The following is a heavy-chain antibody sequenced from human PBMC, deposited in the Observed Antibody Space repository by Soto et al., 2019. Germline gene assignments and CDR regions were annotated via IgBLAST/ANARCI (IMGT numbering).Heavy chain of an antibody. CDR1: GGSISSGGYS. J-gene: IGHJ5*02. CDR2: IYHSGST. CDR3: ARGYRGSSAPGFDP. Sequence: QLQLQESGSGLVRPSQTLSLTCAVSGGSISSGGYSWSWIRQPPGKGLEWIGYIYHSGSTYYNPSLKSRVTISADRSKTQFSLKLTSVTAADTAVYSCARGYRGSSAPGFDPWGQGTLVTVSS. V-gene: IGHV4-30-2*01. D-gene: IGHD6-6*01.